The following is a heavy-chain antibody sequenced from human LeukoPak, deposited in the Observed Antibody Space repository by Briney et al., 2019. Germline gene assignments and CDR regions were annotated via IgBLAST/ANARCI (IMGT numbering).Heavy chain of an antibody. Sequence: PSETLSLTCTVSGGSISSSSYYWGWIRQPPGKGLEWIGSIYYSRSTYYNPSLKSRVTISVDTSKNQFSLKLSSVTAADTAVYYCARRAFFGGVFDYWGQGTLVTVSS. J-gene: IGHJ4*02. CDR1: GGSISSSSYY. V-gene: IGHV4-39*01. D-gene: IGHD3-16*01. CDR2: IYYSRST. CDR3: ARRAFFGGVFDY.